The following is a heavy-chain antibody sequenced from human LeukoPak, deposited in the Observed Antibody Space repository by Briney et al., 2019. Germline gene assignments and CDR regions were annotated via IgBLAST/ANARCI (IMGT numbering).Heavy chain of an antibody. Sequence: GGSLRLSCAASGFTFSSYSMNWVRQAPGKGLEWVSSISSSSSYIYYADSVKGRFTISRDNAKNSLYLQMNSLRAEDTAVYCCASGIVGATTYGGQGTLVTVSS. J-gene: IGHJ4*02. CDR3: ASGIVGATTY. V-gene: IGHV3-21*01. CDR2: ISSSSSYI. CDR1: GFTFSSYS. D-gene: IGHD1-26*01.